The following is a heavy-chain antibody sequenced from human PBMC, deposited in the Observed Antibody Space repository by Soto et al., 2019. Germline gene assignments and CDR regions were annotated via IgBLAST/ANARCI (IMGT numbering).Heavy chain of an antibody. CDR2: IIPVFGIV. CDR1: GGTLSNSA. V-gene: IGHV1-69*19. Sequence: QLQLAQSGADVKKAGSSVKVSCKASGGTLSNSAFSWVRQAPGQGLEWMGGIIPVFGIVNYAQKFQDRVTITADVSTSTAYMELRSLRSDDTGVYFCSTGRIVVVGSRAYYGMDVWGQGTTVTV. D-gene: IGHD3-22*01. J-gene: IGHJ6*02. CDR3: STGRIVVVGSRAYYGMDV.